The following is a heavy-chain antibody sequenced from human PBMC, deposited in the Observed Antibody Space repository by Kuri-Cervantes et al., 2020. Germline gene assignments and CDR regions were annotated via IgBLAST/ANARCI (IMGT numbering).Heavy chain of an antibody. Sequence: GGSLRLSCAASGFTFSSYAMHWVRQAPGKGLEWVAVISYDGSNKYYADSVKGRFTISRDNSKNTLYLQMNSLRAEDTAVYYCAWGLPEGWGYFDYWGQGTLVTVSS. J-gene: IGHJ4*02. D-gene: IGHD6-19*01. V-gene: IGHV3-30-3*01. CDR1: GFTFSSYA. CDR2: ISYDGSNK. CDR3: AWGLPEGWGYFDY.